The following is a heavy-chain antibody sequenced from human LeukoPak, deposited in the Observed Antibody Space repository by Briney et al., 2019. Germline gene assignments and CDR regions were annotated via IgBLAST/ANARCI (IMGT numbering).Heavy chain of an antibody. CDR3: AVGAWAPTNCYDSSGYYG. D-gene: IGHD3-22*01. V-gene: IGHV3-30*02. CDR1: GFTFSSYG. Sequence: PGGSLRLSCAASGFTFSSYGMHWVRQAPGKGLEWVAFIRYDGSNKYYADSVKGPFTISRDNSKNTLYLQMNSLRAEDTAVYYWAVGAWAPTNCYDSSGYYGGGQGSLVTVSS. CDR2: IRYDGSNK. J-gene: IGHJ4*02.